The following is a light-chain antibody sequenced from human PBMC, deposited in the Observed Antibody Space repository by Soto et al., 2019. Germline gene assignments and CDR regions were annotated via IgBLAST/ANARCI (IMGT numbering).Light chain of an antibody. Sequence: QYALTQPPSVSGSPGQSVTISCTGTSSDVGSYNRVSWYQQPPGTAPKLMIYEVSNRPSGVPDRFSGSKSGNTASLTISGLQAEEEADYYCSSYTSSSTVVFGGGTQLTVL. J-gene: IGLJ2*01. CDR3: SSYTSSSTVV. CDR2: EVS. CDR1: SSDVGSYNR. V-gene: IGLV2-18*02.